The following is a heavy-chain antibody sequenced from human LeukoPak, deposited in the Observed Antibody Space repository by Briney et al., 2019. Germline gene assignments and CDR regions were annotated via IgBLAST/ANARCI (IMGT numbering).Heavy chain of an antibody. J-gene: IGHJ4*02. CDR2: ITWNTDTI. Sequence: GRSLRLSCAASGFTLADYAMHWVPPGPGKGLESISGITWNTDTIGYADSVMGRFTISRDNAKNSLYLQMNSLRAEDTALYYCAKDISVGATPYYFDSWGQGTLVTVSS. CDR1: GFTLADYA. CDR3: AKDISVGATPYYFDS. V-gene: IGHV3-9*01. D-gene: IGHD1-26*01.